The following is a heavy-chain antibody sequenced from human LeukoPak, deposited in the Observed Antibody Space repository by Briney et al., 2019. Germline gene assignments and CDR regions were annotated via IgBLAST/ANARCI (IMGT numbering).Heavy chain of an antibody. V-gene: IGHV3-21*04. CDR3: ARGGGLDV. J-gene: IGHJ6*02. CDR2: ISSSSSYI. Sequence: PGGSLRLSCAASGLTFSRYSMNWVRQAPGKGLEWVSSISSSSSYIYYADSVKGRFTISRDNAKNSLYLQMSNLRAEDTAVYFCARGGGLDVWGQGATVTVSS. D-gene: IGHD3-16*01. CDR1: GLTFSRYS.